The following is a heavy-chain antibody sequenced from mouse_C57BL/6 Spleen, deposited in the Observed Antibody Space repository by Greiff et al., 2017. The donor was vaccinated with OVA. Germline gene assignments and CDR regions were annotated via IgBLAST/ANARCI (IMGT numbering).Heavy chain of an antibody. CDR1: GYAFSSYW. D-gene: IGHD1-1*01. CDR2: IYPGDGDT. Sequence: QVQLQQSGAELVKPGASVKISCKASGYAFSSYWMNWVKQRPGKGLEWIGQIYPGDGDTNYNGKFKGKATLTADKSSSTAYMQLSSLTSEDSAVYFCARGRDGSPWFAYWGQGTLVTVSA. V-gene: IGHV1-80*01. CDR3: ARGRDGSPWFAY. J-gene: IGHJ3*01.